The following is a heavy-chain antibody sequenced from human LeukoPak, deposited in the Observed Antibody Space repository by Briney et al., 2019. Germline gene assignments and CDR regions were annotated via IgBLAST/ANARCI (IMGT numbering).Heavy chain of an antibody. CDR2: INPNSGGT. Sequence: ASVKVSCKASGYTFTGYYMHWVRQAPGQGLEWMGWINPNSGGTNFAQKFQGRVTMSRDTSISAAYMELSRLRSDDTAVYYCARAAVATGSTETFGPWGQGTLATVSS. CDR3: ARAAVATGSTETFGP. D-gene: IGHD6-13*01. CDR1: GYTFTGYY. J-gene: IGHJ5*02. V-gene: IGHV1-2*02.